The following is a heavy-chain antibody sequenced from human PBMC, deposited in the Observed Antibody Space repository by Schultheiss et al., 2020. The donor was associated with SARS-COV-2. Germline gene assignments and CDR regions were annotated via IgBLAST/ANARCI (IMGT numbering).Heavy chain of an antibody. CDR3: AKPVVKAARPRDWFDP. Sequence: GGSLRLSCAASGFTFSSYAMHWVRQAPGKGLEWVAVISYDGSNKYYADSVKGRFTISRDNSKNTLYLQMNSLRAEDTAVYYCAKPVVKAARPRDWFDPWGQGTLVTVSS. D-gene: IGHD6-6*01. J-gene: IGHJ5*02. CDR2: ISYDGSNK. V-gene: IGHV3-30*04. CDR1: GFTFSSYA.